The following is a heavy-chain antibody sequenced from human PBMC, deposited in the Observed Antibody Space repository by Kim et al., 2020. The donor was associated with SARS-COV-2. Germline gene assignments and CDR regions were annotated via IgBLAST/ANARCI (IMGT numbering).Heavy chain of an antibody. CDR3: ARGGDIVVVVAAPDWYFDL. J-gene: IGHJ2*01. V-gene: IGHV4-34*01. CDR2: INHSGST. Sequence: SETLSLTCAVYGGSFSGYYWSWIRQPPGKGLEWIGEINHSGSTNYNPSLKSRVTISVDTSKNQFSLKLSSVTAADTAVYYCARGGDIVVVVAAPDWYFDLWGRGTLVTVSS. D-gene: IGHD2-15*01. CDR1: GGSFSGYY.